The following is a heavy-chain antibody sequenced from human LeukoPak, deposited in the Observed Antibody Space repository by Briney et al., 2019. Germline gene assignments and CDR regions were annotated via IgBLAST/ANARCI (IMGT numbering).Heavy chain of an antibody. V-gene: IGHV4-59*01. J-gene: IGHJ5*02. Sequence: PSETLSLTCTASGGSISSYYWSWIRRPPGKGLEWIGYIYYSGSTNYNPSLKSRVTISVDTSKNQFSLKLSSVTAADTAVYYCARAIPYNWFDPWGQGTLVTVSS. D-gene: IGHD2-2*02. CDR3: ARAIPYNWFDP. CDR2: IYYSGST. CDR1: GGSISSYY.